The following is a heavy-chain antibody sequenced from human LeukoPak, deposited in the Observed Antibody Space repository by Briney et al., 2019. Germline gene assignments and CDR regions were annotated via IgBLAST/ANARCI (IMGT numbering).Heavy chain of an antibody. CDR2: IYYSGST. CDR1: GCTISSYY. J-gene: IGHJ5*02. D-gene: IGHD1-1*01. V-gene: IGHV4-59*01. Sequence: ETLSLTCTASGCTISSYYWSWIRQPPGKGLEWMGYIYYSGSTNYNPSLKSRVTISVDTSKNQFSLKLSSVTAADTAVYYCARGEPGTTGTGGHWFDPWGQGTLVTVSS. CDR3: ARGEPGTTGTGGHWFDP.